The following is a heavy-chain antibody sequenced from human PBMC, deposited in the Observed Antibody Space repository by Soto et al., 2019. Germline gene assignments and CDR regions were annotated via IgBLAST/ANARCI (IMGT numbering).Heavy chain of an antibody. CDR3: ASHRKADTPMVTPDFDF. V-gene: IGHV4-39*01. CDR2: IYYSGST. J-gene: IGHJ4*02. Sequence: KGLEWIGNIYYSGSTNYNPSLRSRLTISVETSKNLFSLRLSSVTAADTAVYYCASHRKADTPMVTPDFDFWGQGALVTVS. D-gene: IGHD5-18*01.